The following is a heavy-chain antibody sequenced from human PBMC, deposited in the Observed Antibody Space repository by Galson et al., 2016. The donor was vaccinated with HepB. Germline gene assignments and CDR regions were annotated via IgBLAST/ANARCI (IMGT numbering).Heavy chain of an antibody. CDR3: AREGSYGDYSFDY. Sequence: SLRLSCAASGFTLSHYAIHWARQAPGKGLEWVAVISYDGSNKYYADSVKGRFTISRDDSKNTLYLQMNSLRAEDTAVYYCAREGSYGDYSFDYWGQGALVTVSS. D-gene: IGHD4-17*01. V-gene: IGHV3-30-3*01. CDR2: ISYDGSNK. J-gene: IGHJ4*02. CDR1: GFTLSHYA.